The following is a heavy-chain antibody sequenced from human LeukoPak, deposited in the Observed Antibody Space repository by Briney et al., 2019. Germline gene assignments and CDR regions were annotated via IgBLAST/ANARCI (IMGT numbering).Heavy chain of an antibody. V-gene: IGHV3-53*01. J-gene: IGHJ1*01. CDR3: ARERSGAYPKH. D-gene: IGHD7-27*01. CDR1: GFTFRSYA. CDR2: TYSGGTT. Sequence: PGGSLRLSCAASGFTFRSYAMHWVRQAPGKGLEWVSITYSGGTTYYADSVRGRFTISRDDSKNTLYLQMNSLTAEDTAVYYCARERSGAYPKHWGQGTLVTVSS.